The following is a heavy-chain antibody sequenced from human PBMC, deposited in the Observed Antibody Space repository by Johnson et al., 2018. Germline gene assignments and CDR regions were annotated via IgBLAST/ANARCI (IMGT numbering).Heavy chain of an antibody. J-gene: IGHJ3*02. Sequence: VQLVQSGGGLVKPGGSLRLSCAASGFTFNKAWMNWVRQAPGEWLEWVGRIKSKTVGGTADYAAPVNGRFTVSRDDSKKTLYLQMNSLRAEDTAVYYCARDQRIQLSRRGAFDIWGQGTMVTVSS. D-gene: IGHD5-18*01. V-gene: IGHV3-15*07. CDR1: GFTFNKAW. CDR2: IKSKTVGGTA. CDR3: ARDQRIQLSRRGAFDI.